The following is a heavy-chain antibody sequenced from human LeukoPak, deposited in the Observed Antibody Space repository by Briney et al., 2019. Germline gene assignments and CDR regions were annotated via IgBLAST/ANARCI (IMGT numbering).Heavy chain of an antibody. J-gene: IGHJ3*02. D-gene: IGHD6-19*01. CDR2: TKSKSDGGTT. Sequence: GGSLRLSCAASGFTFRNAWMSWVRQAPGKGLEWVGRTKSKSDGGTTEYAAPVKGRFTIARDDSKKTLFLQMNSLRAEDTAVYYCAKRITVVARDAFDIWGQGTMVTVSS. V-gene: IGHV3-15*01. CDR3: AKRITVVARDAFDI. CDR1: GFTFRNAW.